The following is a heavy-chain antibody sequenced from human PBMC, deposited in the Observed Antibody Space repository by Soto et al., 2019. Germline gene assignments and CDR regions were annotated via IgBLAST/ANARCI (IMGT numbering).Heavy chain of an antibody. V-gene: IGHV3-23*01. D-gene: IGHD5-12*01. CDR1: GFTFSSYA. Sequence: GGSLRLSCAASGFTFSSYAMSWVRQAPGEGLEWVSAISGSGGSTYYADSVKGRFTISRDNSKNTLYLQMNSLRAEDTAVYYCAKDMITGYSGYDPFDYWGQGTLVTVS. CDR2: ISGSGGST. J-gene: IGHJ4*02. CDR3: AKDMITGYSGYDPFDY.